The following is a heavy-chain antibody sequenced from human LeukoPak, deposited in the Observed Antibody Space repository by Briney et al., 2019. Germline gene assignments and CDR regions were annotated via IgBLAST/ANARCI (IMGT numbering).Heavy chain of an antibody. CDR2: IHPSGRL. J-gene: IGHJ4*02. CDR3: SRGLDSRKLGY. D-gene: IGHD3-22*01. Sequence: PSETLSLTCTVSGASFSSGDQSWHWLRQSPGKGLEWIGSIHPSGRLYNNPSLESRFTISIDTSKNQFSLNLNSVTAADTAVYFCSRGLDSRKLGYWGQGTLVTVSS. V-gene: IGHV4-31*03. CDR1: GASFSSGDQS.